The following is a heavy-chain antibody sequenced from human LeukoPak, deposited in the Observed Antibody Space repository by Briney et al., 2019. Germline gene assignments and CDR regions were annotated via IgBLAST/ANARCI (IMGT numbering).Heavy chain of an antibody. D-gene: IGHD1-26*01. CDR1: GLTLSDYY. V-gene: IGHV3-11*06. CDR3: ERSGGGGATSPDAFDI. Sequence: GGGLRLSCAASGLTLSDYYMSEIHQAPGKELEWVSYISRSSSYTNYADSVKGRFTISRDNAKNSVYLQMNSLRAGDTAVYDCERSGGGGATSPDAFDIWGQGKMVTVSS. CDR2: ISRSSSYT. J-gene: IGHJ3*02.